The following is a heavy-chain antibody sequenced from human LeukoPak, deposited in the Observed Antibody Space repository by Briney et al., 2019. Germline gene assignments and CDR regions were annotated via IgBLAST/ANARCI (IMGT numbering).Heavy chain of an antibody. CDR2: ISGSGGST. CDR3: AKGTHYDFWSGYPDY. J-gene: IGHJ4*02. D-gene: IGHD3-3*01. CDR1: GFTFSSYA. Sequence: PGGSLRLSCAASGFTFSSYAMSWVRQAPGRGLEWVSAISGSGGSTYYADSVKGRFTISRDNSKNTLYLQMNSLRAEDTAVYYCAKGTHYDFWSGYPDYWGQGTLVTVSS. V-gene: IGHV3-23*01.